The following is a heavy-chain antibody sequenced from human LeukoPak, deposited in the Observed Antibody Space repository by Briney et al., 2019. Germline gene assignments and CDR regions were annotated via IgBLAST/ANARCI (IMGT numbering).Heavy chain of an antibody. V-gene: IGHV3-30*02. CDR1: GLTFSSSS. CDR3: ANDFNWATAY. CDR2: IRHDGSDK. Sequence: GESLGLSCAASGLTFSSSSFHWVRQAPGKGLEWVAFIRHDGSDKYYADSVKGRFISSRDNSKNNVYLQMNSLRIEDSALYYCANDFNWATAYWRQGTLVTVSS. J-gene: IGHJ4*02. D-gene: IGHD1-1*01.